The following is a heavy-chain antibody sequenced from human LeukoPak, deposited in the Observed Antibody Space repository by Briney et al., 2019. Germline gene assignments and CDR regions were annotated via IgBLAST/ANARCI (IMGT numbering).Heavy chain of an antibody. CDR3: ARSRRSRATTSFDY. V-gene: IGHV1-69*13. D-gene: IGHD1-26*01. CDR1: GGTFSSYG. CDR2: IIPIFGTA. Sequence: SVKVSCKASGGTFSSYGFSWVRQAPGQGLEWMGGIIPIFGTANYAQKFQGRVTITADESTSTAYMELSSLRSEDTAVYYCARSRRSRATTSFDYWGQGALVSVSS. J-gene: IGHJ4*02.